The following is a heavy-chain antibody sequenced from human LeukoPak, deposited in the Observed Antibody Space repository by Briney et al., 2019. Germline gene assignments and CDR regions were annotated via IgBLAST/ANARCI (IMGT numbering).Heavy chain of an antibody. CDR3: AREDDRKYEHY. V-gene: IGHV3-7*01. CDR2: IKQDGSEK. D-gene: IGHD1-14*01. Sequence: GGSLRLSCASSGFTFSNYWMSWVRQAPGKGLEWVANIKQDGSEKYYVNSVKGRFTISRDNAKNSLYLQMNSLRAEDTAIYYCAREDDRKYEHYWGQGTLVTVSS. CDR1: GFTFSNYW. J-gene: IGHJ4*02.